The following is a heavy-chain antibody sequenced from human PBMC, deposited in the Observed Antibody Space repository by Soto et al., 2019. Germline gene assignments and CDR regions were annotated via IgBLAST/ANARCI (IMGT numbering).Heavy chain of an antibody. V-gene: IGHV3-73*02. CDR1: GFTLSGSA. CDR3: ARRVDYSSGWSDAFDI. J-gene: IGHJ3*02. D-gene: IGHD6-19*01. CDR2: IGSKVNSYAT. Sequence: EVQLVESGGGLVQTGGSLKLSCAASGFTLSGSAMHWVRQACGKGLEWVGRIGSKVNSYATTYAASVKGRFTFSRDDSKNTAYLQMNSLKTEDTAVYYCARRVDYSSGWSDAFDIWGQGTMVTVSS.